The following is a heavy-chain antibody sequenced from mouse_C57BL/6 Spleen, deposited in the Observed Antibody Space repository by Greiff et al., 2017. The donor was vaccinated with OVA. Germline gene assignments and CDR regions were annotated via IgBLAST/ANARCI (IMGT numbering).Heavy chain of an antibody. V-gene: IGHV1-82*01. Sequence: VQLQESGPELVKPGASVKISCKASGYAFSSSWMNGVKQRPGKGLEWIGRIYPGDGDTNYNGKFKGKATLTADKSSSTAYMQLSSLTSEDSAVYFCARGSYYGSSDYWGQGTTLTVSS. CDR1: GYAFSSSW. J-gene: IGHJ2*01. CDR2: IYPGDGDT. D-gene: IGHD1-1*01. CDR3: ARGSYYGSSDY.